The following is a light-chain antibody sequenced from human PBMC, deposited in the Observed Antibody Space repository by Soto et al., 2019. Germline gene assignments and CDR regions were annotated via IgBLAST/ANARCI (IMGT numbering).Light chain of an antibody. V-gene: IGKV3-20*01. J-gene: IGKJ5*01. Sequence: EIVLTQSPGTLSLSPGERATLSCRASESVSSNYLVWYQQRPGQAPRPLIYGACSRATGIPDRFSGSGSGTDFTLTISRLEPEDFAVYYCQQYGSSPITFGQGTRLEIK. CDR1: ESVSSNY. CDR3: QQYGSSPIT. CDR2: GAC.